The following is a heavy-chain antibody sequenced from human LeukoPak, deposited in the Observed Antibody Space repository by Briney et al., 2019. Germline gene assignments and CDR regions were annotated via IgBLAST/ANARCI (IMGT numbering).Heavy chain of an antibody. Sequence: ASVKVSCKASGYTFTSYDINWVRQAPGQGLEWMGIINPSGGSTTYAQKFQGRVTMTRDTSTSTVYMELSSLRSEDTAVYYCAILRDYYSNYVYYYYNMDVWGQGTTVTVSS. CDR1: GYTFTSYD. J-gene: IGHJ6*02. CDR3: AILRDYYSNYVYYYYNMDV. CDR2: INPSGGST. D-gene: IGHD4-11*01. V-gene: IGHV1-46*01.